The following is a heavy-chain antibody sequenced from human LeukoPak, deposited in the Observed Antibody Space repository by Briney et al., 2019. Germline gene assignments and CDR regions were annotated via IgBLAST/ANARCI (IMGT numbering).Heavy chain of an antibody. J-gene: IGHJ4*02. V-gene: IGHV4-39*07. CDR1: GGSISSRSYY. CDR3: ARAHLATVVAPFDY. CDR2: IYYSGGT. Sequence: TSETGSLSCTVSGGSISSRSYYWGWIRQPPGKGLEWIGSIYYSGGTYYNPSLKSRVTISEDTSKNQFSLKLSSVTAADTAVYYCARAHLATVVAPFDYWGQGTLVTVSS. D-gene: IGHD3-22*01.